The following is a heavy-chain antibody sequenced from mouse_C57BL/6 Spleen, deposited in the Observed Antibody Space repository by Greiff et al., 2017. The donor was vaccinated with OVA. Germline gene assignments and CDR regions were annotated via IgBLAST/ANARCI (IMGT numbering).Heavy chain of an antibody. CDR3: VRGEYYYGSSSYYAMDY. J-gene: IGHJ4*01. CDR2: IDPNSGGT. D-gene: IGHD1-1*01. CDR1: GYTFTSYW. V-gene: IGHV1-72*01. Sequence: VQLKQPGAELVKPGASVKLSCKASGYTFTSYWMHWVKQRPGRGLEWIGRIDPNSGGTKYNEKFKSKATLTVDKPSSTAYMQLSRLTSGDSAVYYGVRGEYYYGSSSYYAMDYWGQGTSVTVSA.